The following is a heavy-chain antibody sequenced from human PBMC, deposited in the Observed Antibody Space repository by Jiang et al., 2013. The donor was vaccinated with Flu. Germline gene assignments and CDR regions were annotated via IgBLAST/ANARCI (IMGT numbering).Heavy chain of an antibody. J-gene: IGHJ5*02. V-gene: IGHV7-4-1*02. CDR1: GYSFTNYA. D-gene: IGHD2-21*02. Sequence: SGAEVKKPGTSVKISCKASGYSFTNYAMNWVRRVPGQGLEWMGWINSNTGNPTYAPGLTGRFVFSLDTSLSTAFLQINNPQTEDSAIYFCAREGLWDGKVVTDLWGQGTLVRVSS. CDR3: AREGLWDGKVVTDL. CDR2: INSNTGNP.